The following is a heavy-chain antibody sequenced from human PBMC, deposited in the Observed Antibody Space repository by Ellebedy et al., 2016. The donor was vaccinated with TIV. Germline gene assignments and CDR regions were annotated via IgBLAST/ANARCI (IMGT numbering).Heavy chain of an antibody. J-gene: IGHJ6*03. CDR3: ARVPSATSYHYYIDV. D-gene: IGHD2-2*01. V-gene: IGHV4-38-2*02. CDR1: GYSISTGYF. Sequence: MPSETLSLTCSVSGYSISTGYFWGWIRQPPGKGLEWIGSIFHSGITYYTASLKSRVTLSVATSKNQFSLKLHSVTAADTAVYFCARVPSATSYHYYIDVWGKGTTVTVSS. CDR2: IFHSGIT.